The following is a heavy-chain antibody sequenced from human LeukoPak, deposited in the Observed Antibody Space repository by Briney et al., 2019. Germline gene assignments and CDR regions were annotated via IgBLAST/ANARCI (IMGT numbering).Heavy chain of an antibody. D-gene: IGHD2-2*01. J-gene: IGHJ4*02. CDR2: ISAYNGNT. V-gene: IGHV1-18*01. CDR3: ARDLARIIPAATTFDF. CDR1: GYTFTSYG. Sequence: ASVKVFCKASGYTFTSYGISWVRQAPGQGLEWMGWISAYNGNTNYTQKLQGRVTMTTDTSTSTAYMELRSLRSDDTAVYYCARDLARIIPAATTFDFWGQGTLVTVSS.